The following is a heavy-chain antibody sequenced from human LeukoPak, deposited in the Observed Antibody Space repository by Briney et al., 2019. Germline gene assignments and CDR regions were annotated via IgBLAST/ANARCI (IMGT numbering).Heavy chain of an antibody. CDR2: IIPIFGTA. Sequence: GASVKVSCKASGGTFSSYAISWVRQAPGQGLEWMGGIIPIFGTANYAQKFQGRVTITADESTSTAYMELSSLRSEDTAVYYCARIGEGYCSSTSCFDYWGQGTLVTVSS. CDR3: ARIGEGYCSSTSCFDY. D-gene: IGHD2-2*01. V-gene: IGHV1-69*01. J-gene: IGHJ4*02. CDR1: GGTFSSYA.